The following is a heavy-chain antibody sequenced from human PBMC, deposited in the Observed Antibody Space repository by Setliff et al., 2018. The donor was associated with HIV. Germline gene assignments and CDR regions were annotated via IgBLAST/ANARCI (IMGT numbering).Heavy chain of an antibody. Sequence: SETLSLTCAVSGGSISSSNWWSWVRQPPGKGLEWIGYIYYSGSTNYNPSLKSRVTISVDTSKNQLSLKLSSVTAADTAVYYCARQSITIFGVVISGFDPWGQGTLVTVSS. CDR1: GGSISSSNW. J-gene: IGHJ5*02. CDR2: IYYSGST. D-gene: IGHD3-3*01. V-gene: IGHV4-4*02. CDR3: ARQSITIFGVVISGFDP.